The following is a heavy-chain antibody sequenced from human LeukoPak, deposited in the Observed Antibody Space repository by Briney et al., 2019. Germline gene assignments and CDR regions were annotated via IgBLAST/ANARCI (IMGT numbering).Heavy chain of an antibody. CDR3: GRCSGASWLY. J-gene: IGHJ4*02. Sequence: SQTLSLTCTVSGGSISSGGYYWSWIRQHPGKGLEWIGYIYYSGSTNYNPSLKSRVNMSVDTSKNQFSLKLSSVTAADTAVYYCGRCSGASWLYWGQGTLVTVSS. CDR1: GGSISSGGYY. CDR2: IYYSGST. D-gene: IGHD6-13*01. V-gene: IGHV4-31*03.